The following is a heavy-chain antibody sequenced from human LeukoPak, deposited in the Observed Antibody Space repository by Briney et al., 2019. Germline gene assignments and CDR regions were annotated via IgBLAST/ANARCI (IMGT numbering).Heavy chain of an antibody. V-gene: IGHV3-21*01. CDR2: IISISRYI. CDR1: GSSFSSYP. CDR3: ARDLGQYYDTSDNWFDP. D-gene: IGHD3-22*01. J-gene: IGHJ5*02. Sequence: GGSLRLSCAASGSSFSSYPMNWVRHAPGKGREWVSSIISISRYIYSADSVKGRFSLSRDNATNSLYQQMNSLRAEETAVYYCARDLGQYYDTSDNWFDPWGQGTLVTVSS.